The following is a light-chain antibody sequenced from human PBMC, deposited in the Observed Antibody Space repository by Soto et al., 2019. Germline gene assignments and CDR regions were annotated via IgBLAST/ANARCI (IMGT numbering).Light chain of an antibody. J-gene: IGLJ1*01. CDR2: EVN. V-gene: IGLV2-8*01. CDR3: SSHAGSKRV. Sequence: QSALTQPPSASGYPGQSVTISCTGTSRDVGGYHYVSWYQQHPGKAPKHMIYEVNKRSSGVPDRFSGTKSGNTASLTVSGLQAEEECDYYCSSHAGSKRVFGTGTKVTVL. CDR1: SRDVGGYHY.